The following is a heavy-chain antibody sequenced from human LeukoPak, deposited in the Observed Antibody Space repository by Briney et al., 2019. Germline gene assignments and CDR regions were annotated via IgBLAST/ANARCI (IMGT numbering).Heavy chain of an antibody. D-gene: IGHD2-2*01. J-gene: IGHJ4*02. CDR2: IYHSGRT. Sequence: SETLSLTCTVSGYSLSSGYYWGWIRQPPGKGLEWIGSIYHSGRTFYNPSLKSRVTISVDTSKNQFSLKLTSVTAADTAVYYCARGSSSSSLAGRVFDYWGQGTLVTVSS. V-gene: IGHV4-38-2*02. CDR3: ARGSSSSSLAGRVFDY. CDR1: GYSLSSGYY.